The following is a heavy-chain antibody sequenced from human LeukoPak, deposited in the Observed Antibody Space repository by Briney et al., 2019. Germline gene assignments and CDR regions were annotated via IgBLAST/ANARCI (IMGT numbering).Heavy chain of an antibody. CDR3: ARQNYYYDSSGYYYRLDY. D-gene: IGHD3-22*01. CDR2: IYPGDSDT. Sequence: GESLKISCKGSGYSFTSYWIGWVRQMPRKGLEWMGIIYPGDSDTRYSPSFQGQVTISADKSISTAYLQWSSLKASDTAMYYCARQNYYYDSSGYYYRLDYWGQGTLVTVSS. CDR1: GYSFTSYW. V-gene: IGHV5-51*01. J-gene: IGHJ4*02.